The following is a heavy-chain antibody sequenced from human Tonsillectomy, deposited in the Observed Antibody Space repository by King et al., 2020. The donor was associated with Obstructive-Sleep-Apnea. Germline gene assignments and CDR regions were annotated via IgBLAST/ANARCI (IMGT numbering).Heavy chain of an antibody. V-gene: IGHV2-26*01. CDR3: ARIRYYYDSTGYYSYYFDY. CDR2: ILSNDEK. D-gene: IGHD3-22*01. J-gene: IGHJ4*02. Sequence: VTLKESGPVLVKPTETLTLTCTVSGFSLSSGRVGVTWIRQPPGKALEWLAHILSNDEKSYSTSLKSILTISKDTSESQVVLTMTAMDPVDTATYYCARIRYYYDSTGYYSYYFDYWGQGTLVTVSS. CDR1: GFSLSSGRVG.